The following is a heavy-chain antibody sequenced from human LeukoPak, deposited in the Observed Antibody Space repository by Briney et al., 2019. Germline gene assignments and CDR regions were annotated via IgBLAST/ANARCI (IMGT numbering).Heavy chain of an antibody. Sequence: GASVKVSCKASGYTFTSYDINWVRQATGQGLEWMGWMNPNSGNTGYAQKFQGRVTMTRNTSISTAYMELSSLRSEDTAVYYCARDMRDSSSSGGYYGMDVWGQGTPVTVSS. J-gene: IGHJ6*02. CDR1: GYTFTSYD. CDR3: ARDMRDSSSSGGYYGMDV. CDR2: MNPNSGNT. V-gene: IGHV1-8*01. D-gene: IGHD6-6*01.